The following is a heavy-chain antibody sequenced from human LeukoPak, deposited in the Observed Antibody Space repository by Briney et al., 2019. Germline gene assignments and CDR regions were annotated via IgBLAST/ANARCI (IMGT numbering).Heavy chain of an antibody. V-gene: IGHV3-9*01. CDR1: GFTLDDYA. CDR3: AKDRGYDILTGSGAFDI. Sequence: GGSLRLSCAASGFTLDDYAMHWVRQAPGKGLEWVSGISWNSGSIGYADSVRGRFTISRDNAKNSLYLQMNSLRAEDTALYYCAKDRGYDILTGSGAFDIWGQGTMVTVSS. J-gene: IGHJ3*02. D-gene: IGHD3-9*01. CDR2: ISWNSGSI.